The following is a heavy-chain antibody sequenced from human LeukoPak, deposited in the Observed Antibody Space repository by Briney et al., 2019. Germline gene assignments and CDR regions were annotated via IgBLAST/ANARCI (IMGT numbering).Heavy chain of an antibody. D-gene: IGHD3-22*01. Sequence: SETLSLTCAVYGGSFSGYYWSWIRQPPEKGLEWIGEINHSGSTNYNPSLKSRVTISVDTSKNQFSLKLSSVTAADTAVYYCASFKLPTYYYDSSGSYYFDYWGQGTLVTVSS. CDR1: GGSFSGYY. CDR3: ASFKLPTYYYDSSGSYYFDY. CDR2: INHSGST. V-gene: IGHV4-34*01. J-gene: IGHJ4*02.